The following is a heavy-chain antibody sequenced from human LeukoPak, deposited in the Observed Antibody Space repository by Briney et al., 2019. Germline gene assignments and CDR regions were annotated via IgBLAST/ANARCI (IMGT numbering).Heavy chain of an antibody. CDR1: GGSISSYY. CDR2: IYYSGST. V-gene: IGHV4-59*08. CDR3: ARVDSSGCNFDY. D-gene: IGHD3-22*01. Sequence: SETLSLTCTVSGGSISSYYWSWIRQPPGKGLEWIGYIYYSGSTNYNPSLKSRVIISVDTSKNQFSLRLSSVTAADTAVYYCARVDSSGCNFDYWGQGTLVTVSS. J-gene: IGHJ4*02.